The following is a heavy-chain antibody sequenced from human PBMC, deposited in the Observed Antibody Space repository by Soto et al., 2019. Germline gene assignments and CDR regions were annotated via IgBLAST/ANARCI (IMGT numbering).Heavy chain of an antibody. CDR2: IYPGDSDT. CDR3: ARPREAGKYYSGVDV. Sequence: EVQLVQSGAEVKKPGESLTISCKGSGYSFTSYWIGWVRQMPGKGLVWMGIIYPGDSDTRYSPSFQGQVTISADKSISTAHLQWSSLKASDTAMYYCARPREAGKYYSGVDVWGQGTTVTVSS. V-gene: IGHV5-51*01. CDR1: GYSFTSYW. D-gene: IGHD6-19*01. J-gene: IGHJ6*02.